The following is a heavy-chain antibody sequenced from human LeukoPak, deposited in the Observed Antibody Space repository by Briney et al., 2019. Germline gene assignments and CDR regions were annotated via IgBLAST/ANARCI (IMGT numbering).Heavy chain of an antibody. CDR1: GFTFSSYA. V-gene: IGHV3-23*01. Sequence: GGSLRLSCAASGFTFSSYAMTWVRQPPGKGLRWASGISGSGGSIYYADSVKGRFTISRDNSKNTLYLQMNSLRAEDTALYYCAKLRGPTSGAPDYWGQGTLVTVSS. CDR3: AKLRGPTSGAPDY. CDR2: ISGSGGSI. D-gene: IGHD1-1*01. J-gene: IGHJ4*02.